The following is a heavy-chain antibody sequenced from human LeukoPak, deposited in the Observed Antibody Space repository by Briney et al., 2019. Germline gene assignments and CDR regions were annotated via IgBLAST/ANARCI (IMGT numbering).Heavy chain of an antibody. J-gene: IGHJ4*02. V-gene: IGHV3-21*01. CDR3: ARESHYDRSGYLAYHFDY. D-gene: IGHD3-22*01. CDR1: GFTFSSYS. Sequence: GGSLRLSCAASGFTFSSYSMNWVRQAPGKGLGWVSSISSSSSYIYYADSVKGRFTISRDNAKNSLYLQMNSLRAEDTAVYYCARESHYDRSGYLAYHFDYWGQGTLVTVSS. CDR2: ISSSSSYI.